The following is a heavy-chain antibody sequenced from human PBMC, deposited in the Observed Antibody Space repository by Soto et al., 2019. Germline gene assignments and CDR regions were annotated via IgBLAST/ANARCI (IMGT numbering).Heavy chain of an antibody. J-gene: IGHJ4*02. CDR1: GASISSGDYY. Sequence: SETLSLTCTVSGASISSGDYYWSWIRQHPGKGLEWIGYIHSSGSPFYNPSLKSRVSISVDTSKKQFSLNLKSVTAADSAVYYCVRNLPAATSEVVFDYWGQGTLVTVSS. V-gene: IGHV4-31*03. D-gene: IGHD2-2*01. CDR3: VRNLPAATSEVVFDY. CDR2: IHSSGSP.